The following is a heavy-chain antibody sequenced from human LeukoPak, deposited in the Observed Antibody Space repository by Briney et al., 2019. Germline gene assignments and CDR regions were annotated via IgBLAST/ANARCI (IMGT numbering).Heavy chain of an antibody. Sequence: ASVKVSCKASGYSFTGYYIHWVRQAPGQGLEWMGRINPNSAGTNYAQKFQGRVTMTRDTSINTAYVELSRLRSDDTAVYYCAREYSYAHYFDNWGQGTLVTVSS. J-gene: IGHJ4*02. CDR2: INPNSAGT. CDR1: GYSFTGYY. CDR3: AREYSYAHYFDN. V-gene: IGHV1-2*06. D-gene: IGHD5-18*01.